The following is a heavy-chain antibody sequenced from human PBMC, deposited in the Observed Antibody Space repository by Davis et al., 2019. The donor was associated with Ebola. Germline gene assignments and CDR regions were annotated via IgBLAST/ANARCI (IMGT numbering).Heavy chain of an antibody. D-gene: IGHD3-16*02. Sequence: AASVKVSCKASGYTFTSYYMPWVRQAPGQGLEWMGIINPSGGSTSYAQKFQGRVTMTRDTSTSTVYMELSSLRSEDTAVYYCARGSWRLAYYYGMDVWGKGTTVTVSS. V-gene: IGHV1-46*01. J-gene: IGHJ6*04. CDR1: GYTFTSYY. CDR2: INPSGGST. CDR3: ARGSWRLAYYYGMDV.